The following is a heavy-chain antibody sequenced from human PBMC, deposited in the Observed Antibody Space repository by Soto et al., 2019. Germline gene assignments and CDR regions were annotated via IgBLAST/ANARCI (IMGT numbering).Heavy chain of an antibody. CDR2: FDPEDGET. V-gene: IGHV1-24*01. CDR3: ATDLAAAGTLVPS. J-gene: IGHJ5*02. D-gene: IGHD6-13*01. Sequence: ASVKVSCKVSGYTLTELSMHWVRQAPGKGLEWMGGFDPEDGETIYAQKFQGRVTMTEDTSADTAYMELSGLRSEDTAVYYCATDLAAAGTLVPSWGQGTLVTVSS. CDR1: GYTLTELS.